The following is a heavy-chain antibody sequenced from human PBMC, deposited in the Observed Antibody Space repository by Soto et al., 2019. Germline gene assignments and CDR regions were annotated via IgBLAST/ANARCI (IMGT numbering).Heavy chain of an antibody. D-gene: IGHD1-7*01. Sequence: PSETLSLTCAVYGGSFSSYYWGWIRQPPGKGLEWIGSIYYSGSTYYNPSLKSRVTISVDTSKNQFSLKLSSVTAADTAVYYCARLLGLELQYYYYYMEVWGKGTTVTVSS. CDR3: ARLLGLELQYYYYYMEV. CDR2: IYYSGST. J-gene: IGHJ6*03. CDR1: GGSFSSYY. V-gene: IGHV4-39*01.